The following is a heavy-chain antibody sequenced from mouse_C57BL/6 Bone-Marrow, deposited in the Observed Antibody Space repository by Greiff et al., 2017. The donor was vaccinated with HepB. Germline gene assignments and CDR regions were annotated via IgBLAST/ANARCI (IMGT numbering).Heavy chain of an antibody. Sequence: VQLQQSGPVLVKPGASVKMSCKASGYTFTDYYMNWVKQSHGKSLEWIGVINPYNGGTSYNQKFKGKATLTVDKSSSTAYMELNSLTSEDSAVYYCARDKFDGSYAWFAYWGQGTLVTVSA. CDR1: GYTFTDYY. CDR3: ARDKFDGSYAWFAY. J-gene: IGHJ3*01. V-gene: IGHV1-19*01. CDR2: INPYNGGT. D-gene: IGHD1-1*02.